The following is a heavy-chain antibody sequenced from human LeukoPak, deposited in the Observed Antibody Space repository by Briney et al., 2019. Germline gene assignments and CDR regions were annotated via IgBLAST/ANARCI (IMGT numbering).Heavy chain of an antibody. V-gene: IGHV4-30-2*01. D-gene: IGHD2-2*01. CDR1: GGSISSGGYY. CDR3: ARDVVPAVLDAFDI. CDR2: IYHSGGT. Sequence: SQTLSLTCTVSGGSISSGGYYWSWIRQPPGKGLEWIGYIYHSGGTYYNPSLKGRVTISVDRSKNQFSLKLSSVTAADTAVYYCARDVVPAVLDAFDIWGQGTMVTVSS. J-gene: IGHJ3*02.